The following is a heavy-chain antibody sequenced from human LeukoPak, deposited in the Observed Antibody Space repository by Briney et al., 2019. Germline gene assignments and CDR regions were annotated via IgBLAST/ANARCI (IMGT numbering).Heavy chain of an antibody. J-gene: IGHJ6*02. CDR1: GGSISSYY. CDR2: IYTSGST. V-gene: IGHV4-4*07. D-gene: IGHD3-10*01. Sequence: PSETLSLTCTVSGGSISSYYWSWIRQPAGKGLEWIGRIYTSGSTNYNPSLKSRVTMSVDTSKNQFSLKLSSVTAADTAVYYCERDSGIFQNKRYYYYGMDVWGQGTTVTVSS. CDR3: ERDSGIFQNKRYYYYGMDV.